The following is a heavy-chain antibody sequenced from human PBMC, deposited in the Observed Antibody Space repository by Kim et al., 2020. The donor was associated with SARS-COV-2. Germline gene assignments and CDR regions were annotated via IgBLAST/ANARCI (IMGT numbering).Heavy chain of an antibody. J-gene: IGHJ4*02. D-gene: IGHD5-12*01. Sequence: ADGGTTGYAAPVKGRVTISSDESKNALYRQMNSLKTGDTAVYYCTSGGAAWGQGTLVTVSS. CDR3: TSGGAA. V-gene: IGHV3-15*01. CDR2: ADGGTT.